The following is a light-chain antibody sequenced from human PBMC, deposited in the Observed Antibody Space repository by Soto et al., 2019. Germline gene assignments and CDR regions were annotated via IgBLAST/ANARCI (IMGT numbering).Light chain of an antibody. Sequence: DIQLTQPPSFLSASVGDRVTITCRASQGVGSYLVWYQQKPGKAPNLLIYVASTLQSGVPSRFSGSGFGTELTLTVSSLQPEDFATYYCQQVSRYPYTFGQGTKLEIK. CDR2: VAS. CDR3: QQVSRYPYT. CDR1: QGVGSY. J-gene: IGKJ2*01. V-gene: IGKV1-9*01.